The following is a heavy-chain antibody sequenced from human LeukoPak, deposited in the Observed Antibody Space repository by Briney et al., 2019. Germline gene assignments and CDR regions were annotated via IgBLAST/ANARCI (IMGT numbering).Heavy chain of an antibody. J-gene: IGHJ4*02. Sequence: GGSLRLSCAASGFTFSDYYMSWIRQAPGKGLEWVSYISNSGSTIYYADSVKGRFTVSRDNAKNSLYLQMNSLRAEDTAVYYCAGGYSSSWFPNFDYWGQGTLVTVSS. V-gene: IGHV3-11*01. CDR1: GFTFSDYY. D-gene: IGHD6-13*01. CDR2: ISNSGSTI. CDR3: AGGYSSSWFPNFDY.